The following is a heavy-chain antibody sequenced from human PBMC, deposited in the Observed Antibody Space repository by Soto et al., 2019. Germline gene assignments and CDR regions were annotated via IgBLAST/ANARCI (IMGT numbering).Heavy chain of an antibody. CDR2: INPNSGGT. D-gene: IGHD3-9*01. J-gene: IGHJ4*02. CDR3: ARGRYYDILTGSGPIDY. V-gene: IGHV1-2*02. Sequence: GASVKVSCKASGYTFTGYYMHWVRQAPGQGLEWMGWINPNSGGTNYARKFQGRVTMTRDTSISTAYMELSRLRSDDTAVYYCARGRYYDILTGSGPIDYWGQGTLVTVSS. CDR1: GYTFTGYY.